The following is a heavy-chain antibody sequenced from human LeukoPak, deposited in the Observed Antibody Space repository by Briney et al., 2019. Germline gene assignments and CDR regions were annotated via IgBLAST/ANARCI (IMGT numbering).Heavy chain of an antibody. CDR2: INPNSGGT. J-gene: IGHJ4*02. D-gene: IGHD2-8*01. Sequence: GASVKVSCKASGCTFTGYYMHWVRQAPGQGLEWMAWINPNSGGTNYAQKFQGRVTLTRDTSISTAYLELSRLRSDDTAVYYCARVGGYCSNGVCQMNVGSSWYYDYWGQGTLVTVSS. CDR3: ARVGGYCSNGVCQMNVGSSWYYDY. CDR1: GCTFTGYY. V-gene: IGHV1-2*02.